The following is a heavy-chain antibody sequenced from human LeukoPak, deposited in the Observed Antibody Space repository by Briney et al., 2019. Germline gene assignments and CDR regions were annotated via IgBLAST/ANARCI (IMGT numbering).Heavy chain of an antibody. Sequence: SETLSLTCAVYGGSFSGYYWSWIRQPPGKGLEWIGEINHSGSTNYNPSLKSRVTISVDTSKNQFSLKLSSVTAADTAVYYCARASITIFGVVTPPNWFDPWGQGTLVTVSS. CDR1: GGSFSGYY. D-gene: IGHD3-3*01. CDR2: INHSGST. J-gene: IGHJ5*02. V-gene: IGHV4-34*01. CDR3: ARASITIFGVVTPPNWFDP.